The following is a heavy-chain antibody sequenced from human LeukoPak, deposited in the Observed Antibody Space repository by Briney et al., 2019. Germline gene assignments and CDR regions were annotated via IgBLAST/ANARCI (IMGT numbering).Heavy chain of an antibody. D-gene: IGHD3-3*01. J-gene: IGHJ4*02. CDR3: ARGAEYYAIWRGYAGYSDY. CDR1: GYSISNGYY. V-gene: IGHV4-38-2*02. CDR2: IYHRGST. Sequence: PSETLSLTCTVSGYSISNGYYWGWIRQPPGKGLEWVGSIYHRGSTYYNPSLRSRVTISLDRSKKKFSLRLTSVTAADTAVYFCARGAEYYAIWRGYAGYSDYWGQGISVTVSS.